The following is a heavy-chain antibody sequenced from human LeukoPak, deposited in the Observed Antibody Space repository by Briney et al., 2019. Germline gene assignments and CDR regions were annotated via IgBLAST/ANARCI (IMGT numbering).Heavy chain of an antibody. CDR2: TGNKAKSYTT. D-gene: IGHD5-18*01. CDR1: GFTFSDHY. Sequence: TGGSLRLSCAASGFTFSDHYMDWVRQAPGKGLEWVGRTGNKAKSYTTEYAASVKGRFTISRDDSKKSLYLQMNSLKTEDTAVYYCRGYSYGTLGAFNIWGQGTMVTVSS. CDR3: RGYSYGTLGAFNI. J-gene: IGHJ3*02. V-gene: IGHV3-72*01.